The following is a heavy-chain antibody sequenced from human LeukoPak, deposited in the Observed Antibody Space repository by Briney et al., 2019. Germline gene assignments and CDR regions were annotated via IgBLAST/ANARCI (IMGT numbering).Heavy chain of an antibody. V-gene: IGHV3-23*01. CDR3: VKDQTYSSGWFDY. J-gene: IGHJ4*02. Sequence: GGSLRLSCAASGFTFSSYAMSWVRQAPGKGLEWVSAISGSGGSTYYADSVKGRFTISRDNSKNTLYLQMNSLRAEDTAVYYCVKDQTYSSGWFDYWGQGTLVTVSS. D-gene: IGHD6-19*01. CDR2: ISGSGGST. CDR1: GFTFSSYA.